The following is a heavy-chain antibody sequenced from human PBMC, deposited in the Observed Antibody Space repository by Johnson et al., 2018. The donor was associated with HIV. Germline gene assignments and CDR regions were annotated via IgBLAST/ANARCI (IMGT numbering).Heavy chain of an antibody. V-gene: IGHV3-7*01. CDR2: INQDGTEK. J-gene: IGHJ3*02. Sequence: EVQLVESGGVVVQPGGSLRLSCAASGFTFSNYMSWVRQAPGKGLEWVANINQDGTEKYYADSVKGRFTISRDNSKNTLFLQMNSLRAEDTAAYFCAKNFRGGIVATGDAFDTWGQGKMVTVSA. CDR1: GFTFSNY. CDR3: AKNFRGGIVATGDAFDT. D-gene: IGHD6-13*01.